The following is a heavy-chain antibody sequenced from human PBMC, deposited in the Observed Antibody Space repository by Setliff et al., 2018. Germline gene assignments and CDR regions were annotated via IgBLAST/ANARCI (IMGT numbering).Heavy chain of an antibody. CDR1: GFIVSDKH. CDR3: ARWPGGAQSAHYLDY. V-gene: IGHV3-53*01. J-gene: IGHJ4*02. Sequence: GSLRLSCAASGFIVSDKHMTWLRQAPGRGLEWVSVIYNSDSTYYADSVKGRFTISRDNSKNTLYLQMNSLRAEDTAVYYCARWPGGAQSAHYLDYWGQGALVTVSS. CDR2: IYNSDST. D-gene: IGHD3-10*01.